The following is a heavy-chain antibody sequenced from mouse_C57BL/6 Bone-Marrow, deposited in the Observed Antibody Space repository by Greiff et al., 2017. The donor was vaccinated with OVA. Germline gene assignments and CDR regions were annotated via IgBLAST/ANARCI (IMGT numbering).Heavy chain of an antibody. CDR1: GYTFTSYW. D-gene: IGHD2-1*01. CDR3: ARKDGNYFWYFDV. V-gene: IGHV1-55*01. CDR2: IYPGSGST. J-gene: IGHJ1*03. Sequence: VQLQQPGAELVKPGASVKLSCKASGYTFTSYWITWVKQRPGQGLEWIGDIYPGSGSTNYNEKFKSKATLTGGTSSSTAYMQLSSLTSEDSAVYYCARKDGNYFWYFDVWGTGTTVTVSS.